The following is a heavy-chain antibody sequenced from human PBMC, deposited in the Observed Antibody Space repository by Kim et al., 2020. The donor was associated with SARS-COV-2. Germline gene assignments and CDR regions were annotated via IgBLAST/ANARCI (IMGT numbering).Heavy chain of an antibody. V-gene: IGHV3-21*01. CDR1: GFTFSSYA. J-gene: IGHJ3*02. CDR3: AAYYYVDTFDI. Sequence: GGSLRLSCAASGFTFSSYAMNWVRQAPGKGLEWVSSISSAGTYIYYADSMKGRFTISRDNARNSLYLQMNSLRAEDTAIYYCAAYYYVDTFDIWGQGTMVTVSS. D-gene: IGHD3-10*02. CDR2: ISSAGTYI.